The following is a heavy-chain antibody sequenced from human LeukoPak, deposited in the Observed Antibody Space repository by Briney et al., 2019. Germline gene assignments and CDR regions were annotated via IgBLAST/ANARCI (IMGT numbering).Heavy chain of an antibody. D-gene: IGHD4-23*01. Sequence: PSETLSLTCTVSGGSISSSSYYWGWIRQPPGKGLEWIGSIYYSGSTYYNPSLKSRVTISVDTSKNQFSLKLSSVTAADTAVYYCARFGGRYDYFDYWGQGTLVTVSS. V-gene: IGHV4-39*07. J-gene: IGHJ4*02. CDR2: IYYSGST. CDR3: ARFGGRYDYFDY. CDR1: GGSISSSSYY.